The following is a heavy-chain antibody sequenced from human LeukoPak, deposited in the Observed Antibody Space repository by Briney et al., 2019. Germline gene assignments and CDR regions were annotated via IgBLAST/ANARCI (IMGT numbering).Heavy chain of an antibody. J-gene: IGHJ4*02. CDR1: GFTVSSNY. CDR2: IYSGGST. Sequence: GGSLRLSCAASGFTVSSNYMSWVLQAPGKGLEWVSVIYSGGSTYYADSVKGRFTISRDNAKNSLYLQMNSLRAEDTALYYCAKDGNFLMVRGLKGYFDYWGQGTLVTVSS. V-gene: IGHV3-53*05. CDR3: AKDGNFLMVRGLKGYFDY. D-gene: IGHD3-10*01.